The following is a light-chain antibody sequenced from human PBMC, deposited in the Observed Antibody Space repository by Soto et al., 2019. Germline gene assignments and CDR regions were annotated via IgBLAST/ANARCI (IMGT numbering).Light chain of an antibody. CDR2: LNSDGSH. V-gene: IGLV4-69*01. J-gene: IGLJ2*01. CDR3: QTWGTGI. Sequence: QLVLTQSPSASASLGASVNLTCTLSSGHSSYAIAWHQQQPEKGPRYLMKLNSDGSHSKGDGIPDRFSGSSSGAERYLTISSLQSEDEADYYCQTWGTGIFGGGTKLTVL. CDR1: SGHSSYA.